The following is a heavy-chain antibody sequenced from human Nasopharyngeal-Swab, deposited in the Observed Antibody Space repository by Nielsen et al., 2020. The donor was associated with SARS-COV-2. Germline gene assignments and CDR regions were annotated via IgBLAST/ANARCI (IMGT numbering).Heavy chain of an antibody. D-gene: IGHD4-17*01. J-gene: IGHJ4*02. Sequence: GESLKISCAASGFTFSTYAMNWVRQAPGKGLEWASAISGSGDNTYYGDSVKGRFTISRDNSKNTVYLQMNSLRAEDTAVYYCAKSPYGAHWGQGTLVTVSS. CDR3: AKSPYGAH. CDR2: ISGSGDNT. V-gene: IGHV3-23*01. CDR1: GFTFSTYA.